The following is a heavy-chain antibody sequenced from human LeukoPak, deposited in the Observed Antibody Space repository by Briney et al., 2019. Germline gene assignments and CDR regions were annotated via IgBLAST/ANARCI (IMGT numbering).Heavy chain of an antibody. CDR2: ITPIFGAA. CDR1: GGTFSSYP. Sequence: EASVKVSCKASGGTFSSYPFTWVRQAPGQGLEWMGEITPIFGAANYAQTFQGRVTITADESTSTAYMELSSLRSEDTAVYYCARGGYCSSTSCLEFDYWGQGTLVTVSS. J-gene: IGHJ4*02. D-gene: IGHD2-2*01. CDR3: ARGGYCSSTSCLEFDY. V-gene: IGHV1-69*13.